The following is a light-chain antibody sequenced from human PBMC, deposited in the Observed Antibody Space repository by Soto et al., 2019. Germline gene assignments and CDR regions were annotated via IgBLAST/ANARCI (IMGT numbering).Light chain of an antibody. CDR3: QQYNDLPT. Sequence: EIVMTQSPATLSVSPGERVTLSCRASQGIGLKLAWYQHKPGQAPRLLFYDASTRATGLQDRFSGSGAGTLFTLSISSVQSDDFAIYYCQQYNDLPTFGQGTKVEIK. V-gene: IGKV3-15*01. J-gene: IGKJ1*01. CDR1: QGIGLK. CDR2: DAS.